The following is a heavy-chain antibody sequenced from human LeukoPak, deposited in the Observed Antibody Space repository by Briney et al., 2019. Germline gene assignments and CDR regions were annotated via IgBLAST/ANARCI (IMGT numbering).Heavy chain of an antibody. CDR1: GYTFTSYY. CDR3: ASGEYSSSWYANPFDP. Sequence: ASAKVSCKASGYTFTSYYMHWVRQAPGQGLEWMGIINPSGGSTSYAQKFQGRVTMTRDMSTSTVYMELSSLRSEDTAVYYCASGEYSSSWYANPFDPWGQGTLVTVSS. CDR2: INPSGGST. J-gene: IGHJ5*02. D-gene: IGHD6-13*01. V-gene: IGHV1-46*01.